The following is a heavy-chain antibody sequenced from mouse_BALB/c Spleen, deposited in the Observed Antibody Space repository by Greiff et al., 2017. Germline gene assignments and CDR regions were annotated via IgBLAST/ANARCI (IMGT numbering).Heavy chain of an antibody. V-gene: IGHV14-3*02. D-gene: IGHD1-1*01. CDR3: ARGYYGSSYGFAY. Sequence: EVQLQQSGAELAKPGASVKMSCKASGYTFTSYWMHWVKQRPEQGLEWIGRIDPANGNTKYDPKFQGKATITADTSSNTAYLQLSSLTSEDTAVYYCARGYYGSSYGFAYWGQGTLVTVSA. CDR1: GYTFTSYW. CDR2: IDPANGNT. J-gene: IGHJ3*01.